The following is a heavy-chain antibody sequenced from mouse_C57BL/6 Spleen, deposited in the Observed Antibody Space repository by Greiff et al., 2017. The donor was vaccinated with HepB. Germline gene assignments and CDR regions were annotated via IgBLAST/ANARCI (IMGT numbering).Heavy chain of an antibody. D-gene: IGHD2-3*01. Sequence: DVHLVESGGGLVKPGGSLKLSCAASGFTFSSYAMSWVRQTPEKRLEWVATISDGGSYTYYPDNVKGRFTISRDNAKNNLYLQMSHLKSEDTAMYYCARGLIYDGYYGAMDYLGQGTSVTVSS. CDR1: GFTFSSYA. V-gene: IGHV5-4*01. J-gene: IGHJ4*01. CDR3: ARGLIYDGYYGAMDY. CDR2: ISDGGSYT.